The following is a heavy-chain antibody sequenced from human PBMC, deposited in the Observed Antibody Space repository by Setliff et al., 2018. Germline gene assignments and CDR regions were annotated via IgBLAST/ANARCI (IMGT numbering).Heavy chain of an antibody. D-gene: IGHD2-2*01. CDR2: ISGSGSDT. V-gene: IGHV3-23*01. J-gene: IGHJ6*03. CDR3: AKGRYCSTTSCYAYSYNYMDV. CDR1: GFTFNSYA. Sequence: GESLKISCVASGFTFNSYAINWVRQAPGKGLEWVSSISGSGSDTYYTDSVKGRFTISRDNSKNTLYLQMNSLRAEDTAVYFCAKGRYCSTTSCYAYSYNYMDVWGRGTTVTV.